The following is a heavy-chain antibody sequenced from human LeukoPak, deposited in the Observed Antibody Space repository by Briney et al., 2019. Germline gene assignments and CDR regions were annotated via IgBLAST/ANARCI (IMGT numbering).Heavy chain of an antibody. Sequence: GESLRLSCAASGFTFSDYWMSWVRQAPGKGLEWVANIQQDGSEKYYVDSVKGRFTISRDNAKKSLFLQVSSLRGEDTAVYYCARDQSGSHKYHAFDIWGQGTMVSVSS. V-gene: IGHV3-7*01. CDR3: ARDQSGSHKYHAFDI. D-gene: IGHD1-26*01. CDR1: GFTFSDYW. CDR2: IQQDGSEK. J-gene: IGHJ3*02.